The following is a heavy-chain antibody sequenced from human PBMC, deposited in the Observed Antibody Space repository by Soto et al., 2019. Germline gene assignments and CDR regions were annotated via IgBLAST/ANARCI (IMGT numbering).Heavy chain of an antibody. V-gene: IGHV1-69*02. CDR3: ARWAAGFDY. Sequence: SAKPTSKAPGGTISSYTISWVRQAPGQGLEWMGRIIPILGIANYAQKFQGRVTITADKSTSTAYMELSSLRSEDTAVYYCARWAAGFDYWGQGTLVTVSS. D-gene: IGHD6-13*01. J-gene: IGHJ4*02. CDR2: IIPILGIA. CDR1: GGTISSYT.